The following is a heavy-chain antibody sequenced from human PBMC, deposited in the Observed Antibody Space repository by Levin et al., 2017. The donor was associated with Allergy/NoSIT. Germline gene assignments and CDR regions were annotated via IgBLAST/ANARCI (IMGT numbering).Heavy chain of an antibody. CDR3: ARSRWNDDGLNY. V-gene: IGHV4-59*01. CDR1: NGSIRNNY. Sequence: SQTLSLTCTVSNGSIRNNYWSWIRQPPGKGLEWIGYIYYSGTTNFNPSLQGRVTLSLDTSKSQFSLKVRSVTAADTAVYYCARSRWNDDGLNYWGQGIRVTVSS. D-gene: IGHD1-1*01. CDR2: IYYSGTT. J-gene: IGHJ4*02.